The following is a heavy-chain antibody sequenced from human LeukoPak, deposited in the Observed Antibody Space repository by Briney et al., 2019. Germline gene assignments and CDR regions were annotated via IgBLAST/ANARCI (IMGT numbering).Heavy chain of an antibody. Sequence: GGSLRLSCAASGFTFSSYAMHWVRQAPGKGLEWVAVISYDGSNKYYADSVKGRFTISRDNSKNTLYLQMNSLRAEDTAVYYCAKDQASGAVNDYWGQGTLVTVSS. V-gene: IGHV3-30-3*01. CDR3: AKDQASGAVNDY. CDR2: ISYDGSNK. CDR1: GFTFSSYA. J-gene: IGHJ4*02. D-gene: IGHD4-17*01.